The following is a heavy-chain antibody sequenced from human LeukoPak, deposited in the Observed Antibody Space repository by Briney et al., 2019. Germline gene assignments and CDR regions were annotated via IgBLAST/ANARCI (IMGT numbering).Heavy chain of an antibody. J-gene: IGHJ6*03. CDR3: ARGPSDSSSWYYYYYMDV. CDR1: GGSISSGSYY. Sequence: SETLSLTCTVSGGSISSGSYYWRWIRQPAGKGLEWIGRIYTSGSTNYNPPLKSRVTISVDTSKKQFSLKLSSVTAADTAVYYCARGPSDSSSWYYYYYMDVWGKGTTVTISS. D-gene: IGHD6-13*01. CDR2: IYTSGST. V-gene: IGHV4-61*02.